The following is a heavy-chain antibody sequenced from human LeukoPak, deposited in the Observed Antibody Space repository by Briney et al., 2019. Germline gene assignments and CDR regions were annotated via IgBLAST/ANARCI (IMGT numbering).Heavy chain of an antibody. V-gene: IGHV3-64D*06. CDR3: VKDQAGTTGNAFDI. CDR2: ISSNGGST. D-gene: IGHD1-1*01. Sequence: PGGSLRLSCSVSGLSFSRYPIHWVRQAPGKGLEYVSAISSNGGSTYYADSVKGRFTISRDNSKNTLYLQMSGLRGEDTAVYYCVKDQAGTTGNAFDIWGQGTMVTVSS. CDR1: GLSFSRYP. J-gene: IGHJ3*02.